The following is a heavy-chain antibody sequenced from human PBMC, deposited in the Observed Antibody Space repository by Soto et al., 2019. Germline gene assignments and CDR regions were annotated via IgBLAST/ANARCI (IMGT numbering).Heavy chain of an antibody. D-gene: IGHD3-3*01. CDR3: ARDTDFWSGYYSPYYGMDV. CDR1: GYTFTSYA. V-gene: IGHV1-3*01. J-gene: IGHJ6*02. Sequence: ASVKVSCKASGYTFTSYAMHWVRQAPGQRLEWMGWINAGNGNTKYSQKFQGRVTITRDTSASTAYMELSSLRSEDTAVYYCARDTDFWSGYYSPYYGMDVWGQGTTVTVSS. CDR2: INAGNGNT.